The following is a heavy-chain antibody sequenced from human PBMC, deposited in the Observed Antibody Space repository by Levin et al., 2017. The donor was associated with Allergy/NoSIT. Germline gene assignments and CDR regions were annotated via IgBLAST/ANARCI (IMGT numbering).Heavy chain of an antibody. J-gene: IGHJ6*03. Sequence: RTGGSLRLSCAASGFTFSSYGMHWVRQAPGKGLEWVAVIWYDGSNKYYADSVKGRFTISRDNSKNTLYLQMNSLRAEDTAVYYCARDPGPDTAMVTGYYDYYMDVWGKGTTVTVSS. CDR1: GFTFSSYG. D-gene: IGHD5-18*01. CDR3: ARDPGPDTAMVTGYYDYYMDV. V-gene: IGHV3-33*01. CDR2: IWYDGSNK.